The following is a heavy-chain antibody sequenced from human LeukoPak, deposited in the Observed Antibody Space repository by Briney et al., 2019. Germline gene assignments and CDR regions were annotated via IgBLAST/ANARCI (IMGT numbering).Heavy chain of an antibody. CDR2: IKQDGSEK. V-gene: IGHV3-7*01. CDR3: VSFYETY. D-gene: IGHD2-2*01. Sequence: SGGSLRLSCAASGFTFSSYWMSWVRQAPGKGLEWVANIKQDGSEKYYADSVKGRFTISKDNAKNTVYLQMNNLRAEDTAVYYCVSFYETYWGRGTLVTVSS. J-gene: IGHJ4*02. CDR1: GFTFSSYW.